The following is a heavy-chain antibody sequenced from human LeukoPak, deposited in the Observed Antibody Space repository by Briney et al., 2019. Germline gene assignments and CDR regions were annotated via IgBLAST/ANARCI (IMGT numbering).Heavy chain of an antibody. CDR3: AKDSRYGYRWDYDY. V-gene: IGHV3-48*01. CDR2: ISSSGSTI. J-gene: IGHJ4*02. Sequence: PGGSLRLSCAASGFTFSSYAMHWVRQAPGKGLEWVSYISSSGSTIYYADSVKGRFTISRDNSKNTLYLQINTLRAEDTAVYYCAKDSRYGYRWDYDYWGQGTLVTVSS. CDR1: GFTFSSYA. D-gene: IGHD5-18*01.